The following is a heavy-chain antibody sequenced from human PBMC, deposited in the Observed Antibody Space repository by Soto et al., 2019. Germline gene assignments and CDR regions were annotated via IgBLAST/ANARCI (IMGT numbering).Heavy chain of an antibody. CDR2: IWYDGSNK. D-gene: IGHD3-10*01. J-gene: IGHJ2*01. V-gene: IGHV3-33*01. CDR3: ARGAMVRNGYFDL. CDR1: GFTFSSYG. Sequence: QVQLVESGGGVVQPGRSLRLSCAASGFTFSSYGMHWVRQAPGKGLEWVAVIWYDGSNKYYADSVKGRFTISRDNSKNTLYLQMNSLRAEDTAVYYCARGAMVRNGYFDLWGRGTLVTVSS.